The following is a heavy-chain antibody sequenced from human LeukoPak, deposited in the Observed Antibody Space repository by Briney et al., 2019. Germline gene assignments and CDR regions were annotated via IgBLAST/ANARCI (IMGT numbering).Heavy chain of an antibody. V-gene: IGHV3-23*01. Sequence: PGGSLRLSCAASGFTFSGYAMTWVRQAPGQGLEWVSSISGSGGVTKYADSVQGRFTISRDNSEKSMYVEMNSLGAEDTAVYYCAKELMTTVTYHFDYWGQGTLVTVSS. CDR3: AKELMTTVTYHFDY. CDR2: ISGSGGVT. J-gene: IGHJ4*02. D-gene: IGHD4-17*01. CDR1: GFTFSGYA.